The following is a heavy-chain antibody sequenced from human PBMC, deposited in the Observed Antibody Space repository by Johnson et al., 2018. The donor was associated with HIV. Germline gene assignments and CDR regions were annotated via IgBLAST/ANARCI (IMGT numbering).Heavy chain of an antibody. D-gene: IGHD1-26*01. CDR3: VRVGGNGNYFFDPFDM. CDR1: GFTFSSYA. J-gene: IGHJ3*02. V-gene: IGHV3-23*04. Sequence: VQLVESGGGVVQPGGSLRLSCAASGFTFSSYAMSWVRQAPGKGLAWVSAISGSGGSTYYADSVKARFMISRDNAKNSLYLQMNSLRVEDTALYYCVRVGGNGNYFFDPFDMWGQGTMVTVSS. CDR2: ISGSGGST.